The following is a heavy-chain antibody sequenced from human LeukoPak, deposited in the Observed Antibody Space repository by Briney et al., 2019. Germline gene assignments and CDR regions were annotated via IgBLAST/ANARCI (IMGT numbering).Heavy chain of an antibody. J-gene: IGHJ4*02. CDR1: GFTFSTYA. CDR2: ISGSGGGT. V-gene: IGHV3-23*01. D-gene: IGHD6-19*01. Sequence: GGSLRLSCAASGFTFSTYAITWVRQAPGKGLEWVSTISGSGGGTYYADSVKGRFSISREDSKNTLYLQLNSLRAEDTALYYCTRNSGWYGTSWGQGTLVTVSS. CDR3: TRNSGWYGTS.